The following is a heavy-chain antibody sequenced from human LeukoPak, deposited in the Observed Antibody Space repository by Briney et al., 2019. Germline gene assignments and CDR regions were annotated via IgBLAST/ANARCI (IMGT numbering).Heavy chain of an antibody. V-gene: IGHV3-48*02. J-gene: IGHJ4*02. CDR2: ITSSSSTM. Sequence: PGGSLRLSCAASGFTFSSYDINWVRQAPGKGLEWISFITSSSSTMYYADSVKGRFTISRDNAKNSLYLQMISLRDEDTAVYYCARGRTSSWYFDYWGQGTLVTVSS. CDR3: ARGRTSSWYFDY. D-gene: IGHD6-13*01. CDR1: GFTFSSYD.